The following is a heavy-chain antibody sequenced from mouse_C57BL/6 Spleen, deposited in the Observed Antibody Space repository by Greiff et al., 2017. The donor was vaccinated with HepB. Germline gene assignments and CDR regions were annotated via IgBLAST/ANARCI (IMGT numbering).Heavy chain of an antibody. V-gene: IGHV5-4*01. CDR3: ARDYYGTPYYFDY. CDR1: GFTFSSYA. D-gene: IGHD1-1*01. Sequence: EVKLVESGGGLVKPGGSLKLSCAASGFTFSSYAMSWVRQTPEKRLEWVATISDGGSYTYYPDNVKGRCTISRDNAKNNLYLQMSHLKSEDTALYYCARDYYGTPYYFDYWGQGTTLTVSS. J-gene: IGHJ2*01. CDR2: ISDGGSYT.